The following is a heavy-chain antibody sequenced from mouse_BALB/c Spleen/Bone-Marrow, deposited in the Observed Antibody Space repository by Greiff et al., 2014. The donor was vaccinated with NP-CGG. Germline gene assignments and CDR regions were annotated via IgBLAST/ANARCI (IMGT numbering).Heavy chain of an antibody. CDR1: GFDFSRYW. Sequence: EVKLVESGGGLVQPGGSLKLSCAASGFDFSRYWMSWVRQAPGKGPEWIGEINPDSSTINYTPSLKDKFIISRDNAKNTLYLQMSKVRSEDTALYYCARLGYYGGFAYWGQGTLVTVSA. V-gene: IGHV4-1*02. CDR2: INPDSSTI. J-gene: IGHJ3*01. CDR3: ARLGYYGGFAY. D-gene: IGHD2-3*01.